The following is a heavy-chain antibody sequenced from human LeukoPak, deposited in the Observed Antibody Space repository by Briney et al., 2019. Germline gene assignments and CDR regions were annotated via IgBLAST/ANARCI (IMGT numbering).Heavy chain of an antibody. CDR1: GLTFSSYW. D-gene: IGHD2-2*01. Sequence: GGSLSLSCAVSGLTFSSYWMHWVRHAPGKGLVWVSRINSDGSSTNYADSVKGRFTISRDNAKNTLYLQMNSLRAEDTAVYYCARGGYCSSTSCFLIDPWGQGTLVTVSS. CDR2: INSDGSST. J-gene: IGHJ5*02. V-gene: IGHV3-74*01. CDR3: ARGGYCSSTSCFLIDP.